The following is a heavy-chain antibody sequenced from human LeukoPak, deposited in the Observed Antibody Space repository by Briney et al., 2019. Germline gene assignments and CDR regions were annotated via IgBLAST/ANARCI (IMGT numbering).Heavy chain of an antibody. CDR3: ARGAGTFHDAFDI. V-gene: IGHV3-30*04. CDR1: GFTFSSYA. CDR2: ISYDGSDK. D-gene: IGHD6-19*01. J-gene: IGHJ3*02. Sequence: GGSLRLSCAASGFTFSSYAMHWVRQAPGKGLEWVAVISYDGSDKYYADSVKGRFTISRDNSKHTLYLQMNSLRAEDTAVYYCARGAGTFHDAFDIWGQGTMVTVSS.